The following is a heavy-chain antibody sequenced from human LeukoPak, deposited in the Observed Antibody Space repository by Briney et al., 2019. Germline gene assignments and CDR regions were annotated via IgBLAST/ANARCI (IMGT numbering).Heavy chain of an antibody. CDR1: GASMSNHY. CDR2: IYDSETT. Sequence: SETLSLTCTVSGASMSNHYWSWIRQPPGKGLEWIGYIYDSETTNYNPSLKSRVTMSVDTSKNQFFLNLSSVTAADTALYDCASRPSGSTWYGVFDYWSRGTLVTVSS. D-gene: IGHD6-13*01. V-gene: IGHV4-59*11. CDR3: ASRPSGSTWYGVFDY. J-gene: IGHJ4*02.